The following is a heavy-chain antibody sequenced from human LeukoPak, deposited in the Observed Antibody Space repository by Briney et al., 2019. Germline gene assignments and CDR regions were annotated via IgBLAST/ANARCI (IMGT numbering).Heavy chain of an antibody. CDR1: GGSISSSNW. Sequence: SETLSLTCAVSGGSISSSNWWSGVRQPPGKGLEWIGESYHSGSTNYNPSLKSRVTISVDKSKNQFSLKLSSVTAADTAVYYCARDLGRPTDGSMVRGTPDDAFDIWGQGTMVTVSS. J-gene: IGHJ3*02. V-gene: IGHV4-4*02. CDR2: SYHSGST. D-gene: IGHD3-10*01. CDR3: ARDLGRPTDGSMVRGTPDDAFDI.